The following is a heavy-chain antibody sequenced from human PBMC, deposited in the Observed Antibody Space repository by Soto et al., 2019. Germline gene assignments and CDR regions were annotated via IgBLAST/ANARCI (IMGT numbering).Heavy chain of an antibody. CDR1: GGSISSSSYY. V-gene: IGHV4-39*07. CDR3: ARSVLLWFGEPENYFDY. D-gene: IGHD3-10*01. CDR2: IFYSGST. Sequence: SETLSLTCTVSGGSISSSSYYWGWIRQPPGKGLEWIGNIFYSGSTNYNPSLKSRVTISVDTSKNQFSLKLSSVTAADTAVYYCARSVLLWFGEPENYFDYWGQGTLVTVSS. J-gene: IGHJ4*02.